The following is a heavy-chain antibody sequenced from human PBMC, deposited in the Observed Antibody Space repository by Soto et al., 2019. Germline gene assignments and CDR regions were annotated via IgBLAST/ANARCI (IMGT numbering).Heavy chain of an antibody. J-gene: IGHJ5*02. V-gene: IGHV1-18*01. D-gene: IGHD4-17*01. Sequence: QVHLVQSGGEVKKPGASVKVSCKASGYTFTSYGISWVRQAPGQGLEWMGWISAYNGNTNYAQKLQGRVTMTTDTPTSTAYMELRSLRSDDTAVYYCARVPMTTVTRHWFDPWGQGTLVTVSS. CDR3: ARVPMTTVTRHWFDP. CDR1: GYTFTSYG. CDR2: ISAYNGNT.